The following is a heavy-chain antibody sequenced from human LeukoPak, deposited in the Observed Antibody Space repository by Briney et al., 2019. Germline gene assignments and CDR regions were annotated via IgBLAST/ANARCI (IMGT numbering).Heavy chain of an antibody. CDR2: INPNSGGT. J-gene: IGHJ4*02. CDR3: ARAQAAQFYLRGYLSY. D-gene: IGHD3-10*02. CDR1: GYTITGYY. V-gene: IGHV1-2*02. Sequence: GASVKVSCKASGYTITGYYMHWVRQARGQGLEWMGWINPNSGGTNYAQKFQGRVTMTRDTSISTAYMELSRLRSDDTAVYYCARAQAAQFYLRGYLSYWGQGTLVTVSS.